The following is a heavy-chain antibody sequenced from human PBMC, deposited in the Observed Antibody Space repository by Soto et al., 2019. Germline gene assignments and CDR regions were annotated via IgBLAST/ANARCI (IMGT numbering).Heavy chain of an antibody. J-gene: IGHJ6*02. CDR1: GFTFSSYW. Sequence: GGSLRLSCAASGFTFSSYWMHWVRQAPGKGLVWVSRINSDGSSTSYADSVKGRFTISRDNAKNTLYLQMNSLRGEDTAVYYCVREGGLLRFLEWLPAYAMDVWGQGTTVTVSS. D-gene: IGHD3-3*01. V-gene: IGHV3-74*01. CDR2: INSDGSST. CDR3: VREGGLLRFLEWLPAYAMDV.